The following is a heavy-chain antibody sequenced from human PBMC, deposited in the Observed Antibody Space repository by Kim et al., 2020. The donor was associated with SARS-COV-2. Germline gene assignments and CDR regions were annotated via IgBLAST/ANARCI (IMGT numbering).Heavy chain of an antibody. CDR1: GGSISSSTYS. CDR3: ATMAPQGY. J-gene: IGHJ4*02. Sequence: SETLSLTCTVSGGSISSSTYSWGWIRQPPGKGLGWIGTIYYSGSTHYNPSLNSRVTISVDTSKNQFSLKLSSVTAADTAVYYCATMAPQGYWGQGTLVTVSS. CDR2: IYYSGST. V-gene: IGHV4-39*01. D-gene: IGHD2-8*01.